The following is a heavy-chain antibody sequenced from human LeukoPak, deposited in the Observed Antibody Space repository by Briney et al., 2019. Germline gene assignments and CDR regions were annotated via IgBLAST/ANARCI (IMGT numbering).Heavy chain of an antibody. V-gene: IGHV1-69*01. CDR3: ARDPGYYLGYYMDV. Sequence: FQGRVTITADESTSTAYMELSSLRSEDTAVYYCARDPGYYLGYYMDVWGKGTTVTISS. D-gene: IGHD7-27*01. J-gene: IGHJ6*03.